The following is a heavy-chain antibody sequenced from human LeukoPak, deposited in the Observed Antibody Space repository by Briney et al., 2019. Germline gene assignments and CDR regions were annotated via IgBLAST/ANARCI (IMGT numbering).Heavy chain of an antibody. CDR2: IYPGDSDT. Sequence: GESLKISCKGSGYSFTGYWIGWVRQMPGKGLEWMGIIYPGDSDTRYSPSFQGQVTISADKSISTAYLQWSSLKASDTAMYYCARRPVVGYCSSTSCLGSAFDIWGQGTMVTVSS. CDR3: ARRPVVGYCSSTSCLGSAFDI. V-gene: IGHV5-51*01. D-gene: IGHD2-2*01. J-gene: IGHJ3*02. CDR1: GYSFTGYW.